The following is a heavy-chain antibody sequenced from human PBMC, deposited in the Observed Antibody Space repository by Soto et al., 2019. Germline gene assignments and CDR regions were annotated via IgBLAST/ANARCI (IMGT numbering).Heavy chain of an antibody. CDR3: ARHKSHSDWFDP. CDR1: GGSISSDGFS. Sequence: SETLSLTCTVSGGSISSDGFSWGWIRLPPGKGLEYIGNVYYSGTTYYNPSLKSRITISLDTSKNQFSLKLSSVTAADTAVYYCARHKSHSDWFDPRGQGTLVTVSS. V-gene: IGHV4-39*01. CDR2: VYYSGTT. J-gene: IGHJ5*02.